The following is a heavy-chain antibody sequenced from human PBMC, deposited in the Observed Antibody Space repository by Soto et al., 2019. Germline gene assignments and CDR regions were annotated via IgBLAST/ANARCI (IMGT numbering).Heavy chain of an antibody. CDR2: IYHSGST. D-gene: IGHD3-3*01. CDR3: ARSLYYDFWSGYLAYYYYYMDV. CDR1: SGSISSSNW. Sequence: SETLSLTCAVSSGSISSSNWWSWVRQPPGKGLKWIGEIYHSGSTNYNPSLKSRVTMSVDKSKNQFSLKLSSVTAADTAVYYCARSLYYDFWSGYLAYYYYYMDVWGKGTTVTVSS. J-gene: IGHJ6*03. V-gene: IGHV4-4*02.